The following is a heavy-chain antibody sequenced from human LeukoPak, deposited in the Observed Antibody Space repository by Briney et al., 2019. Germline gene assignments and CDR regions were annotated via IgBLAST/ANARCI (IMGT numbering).Heavy chain of an antibody. D-gene: IGHD2-15*01. CDR2: INPNSDFT. CDR1: GYTFTAYY. Sequence: ASVKVSCKTSGYTFTAYYMHWVRQAPGQGLEWMGWINPNSDFTNFAQNFQGRVTMTSDTSISTAYMELSRLRSDDTAVYYCARAISDGSPITAIHCWGQGTLVTVSS. CDR3: ARAISDGSPITAIHC. J-gene: IGHJ4*02. V-gene: IGHV1-2*02.